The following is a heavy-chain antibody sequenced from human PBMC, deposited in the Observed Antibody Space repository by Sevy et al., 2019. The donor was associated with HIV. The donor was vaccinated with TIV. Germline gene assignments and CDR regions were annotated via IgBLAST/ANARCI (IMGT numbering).Heavy chain of an antibody. CDR1: GFTFSRYW. V-gene: IGHV3-7*01. Sequence: GGSLLSCAASGFTFSRYWMTWVRQAPGKGQEWVANIKQDESEKYYVDSVKGRFTISRDNAKNSLYLQMNSLRADDTAVYYCARAEQVTMLVVFGGLYFDSWGQGTLVTVSS. J-gene: IGHJ4*02. CDR2: IKQDESEK. CDR3: ARAEQVTMLVVFGGLYFDS. D-gene: IGHD3-22*01.